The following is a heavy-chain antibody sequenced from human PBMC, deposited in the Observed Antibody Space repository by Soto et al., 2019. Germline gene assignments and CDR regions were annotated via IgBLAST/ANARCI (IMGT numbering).Heavy chain of an antibody. D-gene: IGHD6-13*01. J-gene: IGHJ5*02. CDR1: GGSISSGDYY. Sequence: SETLSLTCTVSGGSISSGDYYWSWIRQPPGKGLEWIGYIYYSGSTNYNPSLKSRVTISVDTSKNQFSLKLSSVTAADTAVYYCARSQRGHSSSWYISWFDPWGQGTLVTVSS. CDR2: IYYSGST. V-gene: IGHV4-61*08. CDR3: ARSQRGHSSSWYISWFDP.